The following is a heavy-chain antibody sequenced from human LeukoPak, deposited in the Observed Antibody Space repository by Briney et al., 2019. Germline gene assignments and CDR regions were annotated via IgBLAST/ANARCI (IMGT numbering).Heavy chain of an antibody. CDR2: IYYSGST. Sequence: SETLSLTCTVSGGSISSSSYYWGWIRQPPGKGLEWIGSIYYSGSTYYNPSLKSRVTISVDTSKNQFSLKLSSVTAADTAVYYCARHGLKWEQLIDYWGQGTLVTVSS. CDR1: GGSISSSSYY. V-gene: IGHV4-39*01. CDR3: ARHGLKWEQLIDY. J-gene: IGHJ4*02. D-gene: IGHD1-26*01.